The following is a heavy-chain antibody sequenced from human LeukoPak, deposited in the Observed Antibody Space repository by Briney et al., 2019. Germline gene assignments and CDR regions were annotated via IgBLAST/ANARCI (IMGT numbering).Heavy chain of an antibody. Sequence: GGSLRLSCAASGFSFSNYSLNWVRQAPGRGLEWVSSISSSSTYIYYADSVKGRFTISRDNSKNTLYLQMNSLRAEDTAVYYCARLRIAAAGIFDYWGQGTLVTVSS. V-gene: IGHV3-21*01. J-gene: IGHJ4*02. CDR2: ISSSSTYI. CDR3: ARLRIAAAGIFDY. CDR1: GFSFSNYS. D-gene: IGHD6-13*01.